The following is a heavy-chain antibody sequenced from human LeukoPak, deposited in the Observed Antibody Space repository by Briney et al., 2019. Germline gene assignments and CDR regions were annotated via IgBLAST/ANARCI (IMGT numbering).Heavy chain of an antibody. Sequence: PGGSLRLSCAASGFTFSSYAMTWVRQAPGRGLEWVSAISGSGGSTTYADSVKGRFTTSRDNAKNTLYLQMNSLRAEDTAMYYCVRQYSYDSSGYYPWDYWGQGTLVTVSS. CDR1: GFTFSSYA. J-gene: IGHJ4*02. CDR3: VRQYSYDSSGYYPWDY. D-gene: IGHD3-22*01. V-gene: IGHV3-23*01. CDR2: ISGSGGST.